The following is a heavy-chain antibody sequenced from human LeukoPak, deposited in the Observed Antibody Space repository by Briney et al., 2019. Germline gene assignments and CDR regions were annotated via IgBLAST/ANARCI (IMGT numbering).Heavy chain of an antibody. D-gene: IGHD2-2*01. CDR1: GFTFSSYS. J-gene: IGHJ5*02. CDR2: ISSSSSYI. Sequence: GGSLRLSCAASGFTFSSYSMNWVRQAPGKGLEWVSSISSSSSYIYYADSVKGRFTISRDNAKNSLYLQMNSLRAEDTAVYYCAREDIGDIVVVRGWFDPWGQGTLVTVSS. V-gene: IGHV3-21*01. CDR3: AREDIGDIVVVRGWFDP.